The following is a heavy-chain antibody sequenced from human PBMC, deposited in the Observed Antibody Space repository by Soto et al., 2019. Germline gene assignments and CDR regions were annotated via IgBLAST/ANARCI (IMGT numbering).Heavy chain of an antibody. CDR3: VREPWGFSGTWYDY. CDR2: INHDGSRT. CDR1: QFSFSSYW. Sequence: GGSLRLSCAASQFSFSSYWMHWVRQVPGKGPAWVSRINHDGSRTEYADSVKGRFTISRDNTNNTLYLQMNSLRVEDTAMYYCVREPWGFSGTWYDYWGQGTLVTVSS. V-gene: IGHV3-74*01. J-gene: IGHJ4*02. D-gene: IGHD6-13*01.